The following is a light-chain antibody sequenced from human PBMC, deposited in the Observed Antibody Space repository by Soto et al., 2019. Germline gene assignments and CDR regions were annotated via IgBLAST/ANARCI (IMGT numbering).Light chain of an antibody. CDR1: QSVSSY. J-gene: IGKJ5*01. CDR2: EAS. CDR3: QVRTNWPPSIT. Sequence: IVLTQSPATLSLSPGERATLSCRASQSVSSYLAWYQQKPGQAPRLLMYEASNRATGIPARFSGGGSGTDFTLTISSLEPEDFAVYYCQVRTNWPPSITFGQGTRLEIK. V-gene: IGKV3-11*01.